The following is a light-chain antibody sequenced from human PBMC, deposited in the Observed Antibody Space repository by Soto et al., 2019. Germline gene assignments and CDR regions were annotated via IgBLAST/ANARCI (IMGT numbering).Light chain of an antibody. Sequence: EIVMTQSPATLSVSPGERATLSCRASQSVSSNLGWYQQKPGQAPRLLIYDASTRATGIPARFSGSGSGTEFTLTIGSLQSEDFAVYYCQQYDNWPRTFGQGTKVEIK. J-gene: IGKJ1*01. CDR1: QSVSSN. CDR3: QQYDNWPRT. V-gene: IGKV3-15*01. CDR2: DAS.